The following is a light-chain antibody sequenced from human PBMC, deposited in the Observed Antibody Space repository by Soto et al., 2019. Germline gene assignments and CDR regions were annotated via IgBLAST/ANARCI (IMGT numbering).Light chain of an antibody. Sequence: EIVMTQSPVTLSASPGERVTLSCRASQSVNINLAWYQQRPGQAPRVLIYGASNRASGIPGRFSGSGSGTDFTLTISSLEPDDFALYYCQQYKDRPPLTFGGGTRVEIK. CDR2: GAS. CDR1: QSVNIN. V-gene: IGKV3D-15*01. J-gene: IGKJ4*01. CDR3: QQYKDRPPLT.